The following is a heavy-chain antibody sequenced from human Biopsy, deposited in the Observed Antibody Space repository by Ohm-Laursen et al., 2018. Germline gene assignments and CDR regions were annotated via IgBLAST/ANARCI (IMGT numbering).Heavy chain of an antibody. CDR2: ISNDGTNK. CDR1: GFAFSRYD. J-gene: IGHJ4*02. CDR3: AKRMFSFDSRDIFDY. D-gene: IGHD3-22*01. V-gene: IGHV3-30*18. Sequence: SLRLSCSAAGFAFSRYDMHWVRQGPGKGLEWVSFISNDGTNKYYGDSVKGRFTISRDNSRNTLYLQMNSLTAEDTALYYCAKRMFSFDSRDIFDYWGQGSLVTVTS.